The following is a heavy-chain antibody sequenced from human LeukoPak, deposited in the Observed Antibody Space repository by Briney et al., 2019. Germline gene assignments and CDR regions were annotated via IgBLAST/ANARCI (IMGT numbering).Heavy chain of an antibody. V-gene: IGHV4-59*12. D-gene: IGHD1-26*01. CDR1: GGSISSYY. J-gene: IGHJ3*02. CDR3: ARGEDRIRSLAFDI. CDR2: IYYSGST. Sequence: SETLSLTCTVSGGSISSYYWSWIRQPPGKGLEWIGYIYYSGSTNYNPSLKSRVTISVDTSKNQFSLKLSSVTAADTAVYYCARGEDRIRSLAFDIWGQGTMVTVSS.